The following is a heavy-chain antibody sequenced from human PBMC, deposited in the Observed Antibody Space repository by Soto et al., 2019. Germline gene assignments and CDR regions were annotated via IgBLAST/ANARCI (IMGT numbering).Heavy chain of an antibody. CDR1: GLNFSDYG. D-gene: IGHD6-13*01. CDR2: IWYDGSNK. J-gene: IGHJ5*02. V-gene: IGHV3-33*01. CDR3: ARESAEGCLRFDP. Sequence: VQLVESGGTLVQPGRSLRLSCVASGLNFSDYGMHWVRQAPGKGLEWVAVIWYDGSNKFYADSVKGRFTMSRDNSQNTAYLQMDSLRVEDAAVYYCARESAEGCLRFDPWGQGTQVAVSS.